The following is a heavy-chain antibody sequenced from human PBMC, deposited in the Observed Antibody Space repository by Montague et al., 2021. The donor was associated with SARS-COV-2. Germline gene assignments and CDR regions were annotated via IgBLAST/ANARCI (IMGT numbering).Heavy chain of an antibody. D-gene: IGHD3-10*01. CDR3: ARGGLGMVRGVIYYYGMDV. CDR1: GFTVSSNY. V-gene: IGHV3-66*01. J-gene: IGHJ6*02. Sequence: YLRLSCAASGFTVSSNYMSWVRQAPGKGLEWVSVIYSGGSTYYADSVKGRFTISRDNSKNALYLQMNSLRAEDTAVYYCARGGLGMVRGVIYYYGMDVWGQGTTVTVSS. CDR2: IYSGGST.